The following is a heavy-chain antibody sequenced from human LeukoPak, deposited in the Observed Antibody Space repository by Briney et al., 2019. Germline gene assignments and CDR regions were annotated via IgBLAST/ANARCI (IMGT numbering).Heavy chain of an antibody. CDR2: ISWNTGNI. CDR3: AKDSQVYRSGYSPSNAFDY. V-gene: IGHV3-9*01. Sequence: GRSLRLSCATSGFTFDDYGMHWVRQVPGEGLEWVSGISWNTGNIAYADSVKGRFTISRDNAKNSLYLQMNSLKPEDTAFYYCAKDSQVYRSGYSPSNAFDYWGQGTLVTVSS. J-gene: IGHJ4*02. CDR1: GFTFDDYG. D-gene: IGHD3-22*01.